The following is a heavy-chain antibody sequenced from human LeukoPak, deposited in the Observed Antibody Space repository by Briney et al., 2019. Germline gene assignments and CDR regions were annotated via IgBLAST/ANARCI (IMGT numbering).Heavy chain of an antibody. CDR2: IYYSGST. J-gene: IGHJ4*02. V-gene: IGHV4-59*08. D-gene: IGHD3-22*01. Sequence: SETLSLTCTVSGGSISSYYWSWIRQPPGKGLEWIGYIYYSGSTNYNPSLKSRVTISGDTSKNQFSLRLSSVTAGDTAVYYCARASYSYDINGWVPFDYWGQGTLVTVSS. CDR3: ARASYSYDINGWVPFDY. CDR1: GGSISSYY.